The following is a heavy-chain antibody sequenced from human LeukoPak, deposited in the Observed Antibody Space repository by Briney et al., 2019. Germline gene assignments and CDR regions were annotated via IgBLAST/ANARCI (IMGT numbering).Heavy chain of an antibody. Sequence: GGSLRLSCVDSGFSFTSNNMNWARQVPGKGLEWIAFISATSDVIYYADSVKGRFTISRHNSKNTLYLQMNSLRAEDTAVYYCARGIAAAGTEYFDYWGQGTLVTVSS. CDR1: GFSFTSNN. V-gene: IGHV3-48*01. D-gene: IGHD6-13*01. CDR2: ISATSDVI. J-gene: IGHJ4*02. CDR3: ARGIAAAGTEYFDY.